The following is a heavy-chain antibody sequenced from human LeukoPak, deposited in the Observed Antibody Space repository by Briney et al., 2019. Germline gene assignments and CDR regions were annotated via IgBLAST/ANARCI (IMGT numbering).Heavy chain of an antibody. Sequence: SETLCLTCAVYGGSFSGYYWSWIRQPPGKGLEWIGEINHSGSTNYNPSLKSRVTISVDTSKNQFSLKLSSVTAADTAVYYCARHGSPGVLDYWGQGTLVTVSS. V-gene: IGHV4-34*01. CDR2: INHSGST. D-gene: IGHD7-27*01. CDR1: GGSFSGYY. CDR3: ARHGSPGVLDY. J-gene: IGHJ4*02.